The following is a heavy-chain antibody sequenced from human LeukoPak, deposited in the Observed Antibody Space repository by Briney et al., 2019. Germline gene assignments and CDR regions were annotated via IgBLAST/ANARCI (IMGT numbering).Heavy chain of an antibody. D-gene: IGHD3-10*01. J-gene: IGHJ6*03. CDR2: IIPIFGTA. CDR3: ARDTSRLLWFGELPRRYYYYYMDV. V-gene: IGHV1-69*13. CDR1: GGTFSIYA. Sequence: ASVSLSSKASGGTFSIYAISWVRQAPGQGLEWMGGIIPIFGTANYAQKFQGRVTITADESTSTAHMELSSLRSEDTAVYYCARDTSRLLWFGELPRRYYYYYMDVWGKGTTVTISS.